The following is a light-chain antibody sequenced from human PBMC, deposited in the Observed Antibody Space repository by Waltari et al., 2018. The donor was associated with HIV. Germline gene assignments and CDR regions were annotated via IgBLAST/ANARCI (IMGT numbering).Light chain of an antibody. Sequence: DIQLTQSPSSLSASVGDRVTITCRASHSINDYLNWYQQKPGKAPKLLMYGASTLESGVPSRFSGSGSGRDFTLTISNLQPEDFATYYCQQSYNMHTFGQGTKVDVK. CDR3: QQSYNMHT. CDR1: HSINDY. J-gene: IGKJ2*01. CDR2: GAS. V-gene: IGKV1-39*01.